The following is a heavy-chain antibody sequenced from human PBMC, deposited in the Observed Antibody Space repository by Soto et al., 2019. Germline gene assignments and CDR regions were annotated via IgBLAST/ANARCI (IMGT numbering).Heavy chain of an antibody. Sequence: SETLSLTCTVSGGSISSGGYYWSWIRQHPGKGLKWIGYIYYSGSTYYNPSLKSRVTISVDTSKNQFSLKLSSVTAADTAVYYCARDVGAYYDRSGYYSGYMGIAFDIWDQGPMVTVSS. D-gene: IGHD3-22*01. CDR2: IYYSGST. CDR1: GGSISSGGYY. J-gene: IGHJ3*02. V-gene: IGHV4-31*03. CDR3: ARDVGAYYDRSGYYSGYMGIAFDI.